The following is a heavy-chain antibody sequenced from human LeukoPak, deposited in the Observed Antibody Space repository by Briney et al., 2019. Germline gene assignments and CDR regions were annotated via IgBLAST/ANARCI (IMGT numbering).Heavy chain of an antibody. CDR3: ARGPWRAGIAVEEDY. V-gene: IGHV3-23*01. Sequence: PGGSLRLSCAASGFTFSSYAMSWVRQAPGKGLEWVSAISGSGGSTYYADSVKGRFTISRDNSKNTLYLQMNSLRAEDTAVYYCARGPWRAGIAVEEDYWGQGTLVTVSS. CDR2: ISGSGGST. CDR1: GFTFSSYA. D-gene: IGHD6-19*01. J-gene: IGHJ4*02.